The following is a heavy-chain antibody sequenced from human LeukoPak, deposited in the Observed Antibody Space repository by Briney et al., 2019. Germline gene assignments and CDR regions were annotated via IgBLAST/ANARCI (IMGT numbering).Heavy chain of an antibody. D-gene: IGHD3-16*02. CDR3: ARGPAYYVWGSYRSRPLDY. V-gene: IGHV4-34*01. J-gene: IGHJ4*02. CDR1: GGSLSGYY. Sequence: SETLSLTCAVYGGSLSGYYWSWIRQHPGKGLEWIGEINHSGSTNYNPSLKSRVTISVDTSKNQFSLKLSSVTAADTAVYYCARGPAYYVWGSYRSRPLDYWGQGTLVTVSS. CDR2: INHSGST.